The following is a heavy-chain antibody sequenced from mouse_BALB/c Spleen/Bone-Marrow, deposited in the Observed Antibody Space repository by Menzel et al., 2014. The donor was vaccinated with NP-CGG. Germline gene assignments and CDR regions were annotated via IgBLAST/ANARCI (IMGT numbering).Heavy chain of an antibody. V-gene: IGHV5-12-1*01. J-gene: IGHJ4*01. CDR1: GFAFSGND. CDR2: IRRGGGSI. D-gene: IGHD2-2*01. CDR3: ARQSGYAYAMDY. Sequence: EVHLVESGGGLVKPGGSLKLSCAASGFAFSGNDMSWVRQIPGKRLEWVEYIRRGGGSIYYPDTVKGRFTTSRDNATNTLYLQMNSLKSEDTAMYYCARQSGYAYAMDYCGQGTTVTVSS.